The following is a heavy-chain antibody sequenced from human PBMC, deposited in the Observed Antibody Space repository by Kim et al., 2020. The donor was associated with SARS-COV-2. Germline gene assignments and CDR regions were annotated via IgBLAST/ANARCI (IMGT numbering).Heavy chain of an antibody. V-gene: IGHV3-33*05. D-gene: IGHD3-9*01. CDR3: ARDRRDWDY. CDR2: ISYDGSNK. J-gene: IGHJ4*02. CDR1: GFTFSSYG. Sequence: GGSLRLSCAASGFTFSSYGMHWVRQAPGKGLEWVAVISYDGSNKYYADSVKGRFTISRDNSKNTLYLQMNSLRAEDTAVYYCARDRRDWDYWGQGTLVTVSS.